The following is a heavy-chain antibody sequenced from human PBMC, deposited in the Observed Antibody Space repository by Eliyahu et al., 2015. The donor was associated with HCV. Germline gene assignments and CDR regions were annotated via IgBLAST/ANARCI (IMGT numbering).Heavy chain of an antibody. CDR2: INWNSGSI. CDR1: GFTFDDYG. J-gene: IGHJ6*02. CDR3: ARRPMGGGMDV. D-gene: IGHD3-10*01. Sequence: EVQLVESGGGVVRPGGSLRLSCAASGFTFDDYGVSWVRQAPGKGLEWVSGINWNSGSIGYADSVKGRFTISRDNAKNSLYLQMNSLRADDTALYHCARRPMGGGMDVWGQGTTVTVSS. V-gene: IGHV3-20*01.